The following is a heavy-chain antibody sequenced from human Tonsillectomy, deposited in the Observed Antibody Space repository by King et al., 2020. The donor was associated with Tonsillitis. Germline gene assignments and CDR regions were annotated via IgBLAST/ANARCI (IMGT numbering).Heavy chain of an antibody. V-gene: IGHV4-38-2*02. CDR2: IYHIGST. Sequence: QLQESGPGLVKPSETLSLTCTVSGYSISSGYYWGWIRQPPGKGLEWIGSIYHIGSTYYNPSLKSRVTISVDTSKNQFSLKLSSVTAADTAVYYCARVYSGSSFDYWGQGTLVTVSS. D-gene: IGHD1-26*01. CDR3: ARVYSGSSFDY. CDR1: GYSISSGYY. J-gene: IGHJ4*02.